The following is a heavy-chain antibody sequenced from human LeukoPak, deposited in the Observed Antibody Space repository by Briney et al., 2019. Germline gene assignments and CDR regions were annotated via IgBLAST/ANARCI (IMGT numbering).Heavy chain of an antibody. CDR1: GYTFTSYD. V-gene: IGHV1-8*01. Sequence: GASVKVSCKASGYTFTSYDINWVRQATGQGLEWMGWMNPNSGNTGYAQKFQGRVTMTMNTSISTAYTELSSLRSEDTAVYYCARGGSKWEPEDYWGQGTLVTVSS. CDR3: ARGGSKWEPEDY. J-gene: IGHJ4*02. CDR2: MNPNSGNT. D-gene: IGHD1-26*01.